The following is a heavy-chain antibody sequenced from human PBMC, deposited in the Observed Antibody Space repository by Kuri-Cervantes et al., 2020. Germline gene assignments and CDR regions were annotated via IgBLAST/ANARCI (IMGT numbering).Heavy chain of an antibody. CDR3: ARGRFSSGWYVGYYYYYGMDV. J-gene: IGHJ6*02. D-gene: IGHD6-19*01. V-gene: IGHV3-13*04. Sequence: GGSLRLSCAASGFTFSSYDMHWVRQATGKGLEWVSAIGTAGDTYYPGSVKGRFTISRDNSKNTLYLQMNSLRAEGTAVYYCARGRFSSGWYVGYYYYYGMDVWGQGTTVTVSS. CDR1: GFTFSSYD. CDR2: IGTAGDT.